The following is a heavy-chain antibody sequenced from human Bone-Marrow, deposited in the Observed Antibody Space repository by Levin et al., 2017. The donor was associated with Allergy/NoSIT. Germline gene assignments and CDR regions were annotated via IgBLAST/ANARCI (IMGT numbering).Heavy chain of an antibody. J-gene: IGHJ2*01. D-gene: IGHD3-22*01. CDR1: GFTFSNFG. CDR3: ARDQLTYQYDKSGFQQQERNVDR. Sequence: GGSLRLSCEGSGFTFSNFGMHWVRQTPGKGLEWVALIWHDGSKQYYGDSVKGRLTISRDNSKNTLYLQMSRLRAEDTALYFGARDQLTYQYDKSGFQQQERNVDRWGRGTLVTVSS. CDR2: IWHDGSKQ. V-gene: IGHV3-33*01.